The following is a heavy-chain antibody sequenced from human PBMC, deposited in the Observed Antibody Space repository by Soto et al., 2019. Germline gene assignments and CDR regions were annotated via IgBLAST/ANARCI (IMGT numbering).Heavy chain of an antibody. V-gene: IGHV2-5*02. Sequence: QITLKESGPTLVKPTQTLTLTCTFSAFSLSTGGVGVGWIRQPPGKALEWLALLYWDDDTRYSPSLRSRLTITKATSKNQVVLTMTNMDPVDTATYYCIQSRCGGDCLQSYASYYYYGMDVWGQGTTVTVSS. CDR2: LYWDDDT. CDR3: IQSRCGGDCLQSYASYYYYGMDV. J-gene: IGHJ6*02. CDR1: AFSLSTGGVG. D-gene: IGHD2-21*02.